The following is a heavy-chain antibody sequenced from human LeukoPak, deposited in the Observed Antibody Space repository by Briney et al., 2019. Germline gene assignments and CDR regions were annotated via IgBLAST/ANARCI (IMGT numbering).Heavy chain of an antibody. V-gene: IGHV4-39*07. D-gene: IGHD3-22*01. J-gene: IGHJ4*02. Sequence: KPSETLSLTCTVSGGSISGTYYYWGWIRQPPGKGLEWIGSVYCSGTPYYNPSLKSRVTISVDTSKNQFSLKLSSVTAADTAVYYCARRGGYYDSSGYLGYYFDYWGQGTLVTVSS. CDR3: ARRGGYYDSSGYLGYYFDY. CDR2: VYCSGTP. CDR1: GGSISGTYYY.